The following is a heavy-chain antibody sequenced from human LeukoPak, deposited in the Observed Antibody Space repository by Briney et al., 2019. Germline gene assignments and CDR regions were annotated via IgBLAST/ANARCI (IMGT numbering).Heavy chain of an antibody. CDR1: GFTFNSYG. V-gene: IGHV3-30*18. Sequence: GGSLTLSCVGTGFTFNSYGMHWVRQAPGKGLEWVAVVSFDGYNKYYADSVKGRFTISRDNPGRSVYLQMNSLTSEDTAVYFCAKTQRLIDFFDSWGQGILVTVSP. CDR2: VSFDGYNK. CDR3: AKTQRLIDFFDS. D-gene: IGHD1-1*01. J-gene: IGHJ4*02.